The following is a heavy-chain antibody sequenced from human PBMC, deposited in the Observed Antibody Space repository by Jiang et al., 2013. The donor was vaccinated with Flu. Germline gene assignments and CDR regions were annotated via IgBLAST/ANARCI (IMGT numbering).Heavy chain of an antibody. Sequence: GLVKPSETLSLTCTVSGGSISSYYWSWIRQPPGKGLEWIGYIYYSGSTNYNPSLKSRVTISVDTSKNQFSLKLSSVTAAGTAVYYCARRRNYYDSSGYWYFDLWGRGTLVTVSS. CDR3: ARRRNYYDSSGYWYFDL. CDR2: IYYSGST. CDR1: GGSISSYY. V-gene: IGHV4-59*08. J-gene: IGHJ2*01. D-gene: IGHD3-22*01.